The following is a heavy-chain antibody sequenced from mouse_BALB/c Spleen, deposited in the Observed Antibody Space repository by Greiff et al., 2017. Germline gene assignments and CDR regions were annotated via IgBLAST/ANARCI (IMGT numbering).Heavy chain of an antibody. D-gene: IGHD2-3*01. J-gene: IGHJ1*01. Sequence: EVKLVESGPGLVKPSQSLSLTCTVTGYSITSDYAWNWIRQFPGNKLEWMGYISYSGSTSYNPSLKSRISITRDTSKNQFFLQLNSVTTEDTATYYCARANDGYFYWYFDVWGAGTTVTVSS. CDR3: ARANDGYFYWYFDV. CDR1: GYSITSDYA. V-gene: IGHV3-2*02. CDR2: ISYSGST.